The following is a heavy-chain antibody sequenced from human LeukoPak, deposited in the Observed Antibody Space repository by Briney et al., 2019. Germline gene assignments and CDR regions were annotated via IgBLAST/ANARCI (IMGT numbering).Heavy chain of an antibody. CDR2: IYYSGST. CDR3: ASLFQFRGWYFDY. V-gene: IGHV4-59*08. J-gene: IGHJ4*02. Sequence: SETLSLTCTVSGGSISSYYWSWIRRPPGKGLEWIGYIYYSGSTNYNPSLKSRVTISVDTSKNQFSLKLSSVTAADTAVYYCASLFQFRGWYFDYWGQGTLVTVSS. CDR1: GGSISSYY. D-gene: IGHD2-15*01.